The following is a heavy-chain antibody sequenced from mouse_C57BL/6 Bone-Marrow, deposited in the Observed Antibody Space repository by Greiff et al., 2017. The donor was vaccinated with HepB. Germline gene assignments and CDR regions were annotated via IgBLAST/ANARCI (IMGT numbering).Heavy chain of an antibody. CDR2: IDPEDGEN. J-gene: IGHJ1*03. CDR3: ARGGYYSWYFDV. V-gene: IGHV14-2*01. Sequence: EVQLQQSGAELVKPGASVKLSCTASGFNIKDYYMHWVKQRTEQCLEWIGRIDPEDGENKYAPKFQGKATITADTTSNTAYMQLSSLTSEDTAVYYCARGGYYSWYFDVWGTGTTVTFAS. CDR1: GFNIKDYY. D-gene: IGHD2-3*01.